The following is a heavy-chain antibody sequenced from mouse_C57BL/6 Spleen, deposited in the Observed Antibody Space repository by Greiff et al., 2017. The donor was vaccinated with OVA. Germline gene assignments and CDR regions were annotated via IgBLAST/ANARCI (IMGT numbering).Heavy chain of an antibody. J-gene: IGHJ1*03. CDR3: ARAVVAHWYFDV. V-gene: IGHV1-50*01. D-gene: IGHD1-1*01. Sequence: QVQLQQPGAELVKPGASVKLSCKASGYTFTSYWMQWVKQRPGQGLEWIGEIDPSDSYTNYNQKFKGKATFTVDTSSSTAYMQLSSLTSEDTAVYDCARAVVAHWYFDVWGTGTTVTVSS. CDR1: GYTFTSYW. CDR2: IDPSDSYT.